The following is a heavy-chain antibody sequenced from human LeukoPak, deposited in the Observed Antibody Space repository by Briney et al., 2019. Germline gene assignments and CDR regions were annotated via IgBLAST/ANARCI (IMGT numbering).Heavy chain of an antibody. CDR3: ARTLGARAFDY. CDR2: INPSGGST. D-gene: IGHD3-16*01. V-gene: IGHV1-46*01. CDR1: GYTFTSYY. Sequence: ASVKVSCKASGYTFTSYYMHRVRQAPGQGLEWMGIINPSGGSTSYAQKFQGRVTMTRDMSTSTVYMELSSLRSEDTAVYYCARTLGARAFDYWGQGTLVTVSS. J-gene: IGHJ4*02.